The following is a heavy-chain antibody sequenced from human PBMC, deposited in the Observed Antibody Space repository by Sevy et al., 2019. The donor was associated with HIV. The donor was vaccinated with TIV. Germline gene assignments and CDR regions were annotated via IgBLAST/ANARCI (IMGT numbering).Heavy chain of an antibody. Sequence: GGSLRLSCAASGFTPSTYGMHWVRQAPGKGLEWVAVIGYDGSNIYYADSVKGRFTISRDNSKNTLFLQMDSLRAEDTAIYYPERDPRMYGDYLLAYFDYWGQGTLVTVSS. CDR1: GFTPSTYG. CDR2: IGYDGSNI. J-gene: IGHJ4*02. V-gene: IGHV3-33*01. CDR3: ERDPRMYGDYLLAYFDY. D-gene: IGHD2-8*01.